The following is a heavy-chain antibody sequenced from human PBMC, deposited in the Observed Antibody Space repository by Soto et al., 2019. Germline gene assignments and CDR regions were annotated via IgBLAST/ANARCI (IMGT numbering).Heavy chain of an antibody. V-gene: IGHV4-59*01. CDR3: TRTFYDILTGHSYFDF. J-gene: IGHJ4*02. Sequence: SETLSLTCTVSGGSISNYYWSWIRQPPGKGLEWIGYIHHSGSSNYYPSLKSRVTISVDTSKNQFSLNLSSVTAADTAVYYCTRTFYDILTGHSYFDFWGQGTLVTVSS. CDR2: IHHSGSS. D-gene: IGHD3-9*01. CDR1: GGSISNYY.